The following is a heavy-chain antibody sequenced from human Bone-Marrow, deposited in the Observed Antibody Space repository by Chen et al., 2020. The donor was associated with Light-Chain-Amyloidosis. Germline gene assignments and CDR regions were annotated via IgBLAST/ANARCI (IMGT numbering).Heavy chain of an antibody. J-gene: IGHJ4*02. CDR2: ISYDGSNK. D-gene: IGHD2-2*01. Sequence: QVQLVESGGGVVQPGRSLRLSCAASGFPFSSYGMHWVRQAPGKGLEWVAVISYDGSNKYYADSVKGRFTISRDNSKNTLYLQMNSLRAEDTAVYYCAKGFSTDYWGQGTLVTVSS. CDR1: GFPFSSYG. CDR3: AKGFSTDY. V-gene: IGHV3-30*18.